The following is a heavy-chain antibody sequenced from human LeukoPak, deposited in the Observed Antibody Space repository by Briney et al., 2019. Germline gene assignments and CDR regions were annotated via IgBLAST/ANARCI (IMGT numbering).Heavy chain of an antibody. V-gene: IGHV4-39*07. J-gene: IGHJ6*02. CDR3: ARVPMVRGVNYYYGMDV. CDR2: IYYSGST. Sequence: SETLSLTCTVSGGSISSSSYYWGWIRQPPGKGLEWIGSIYYSGSTYYNPSLKSRVTISVDTSKNQFSLKLSSVTAADTAVYYCARVPMVRGVNYYYGMDVWGQGTTVTVSS. D-gene: IGHD3-10*01. CDR1: GGSISSSSYY.